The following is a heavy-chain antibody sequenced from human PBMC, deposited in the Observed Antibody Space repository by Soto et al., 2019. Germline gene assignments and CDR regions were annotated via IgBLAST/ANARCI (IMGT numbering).Heavy chain of an antibody. Sequence: APVKVSCEASGYTFTSYVISWVLQAPGQGLEWMGWISSYNGNTNYAQKLQGRVTMTTDTSTSTAYMELRSLRSDDTAVYYCARAYSYGPFDYWGQGTLVTVSS. D-gene: IGHD5-18*01. CDR1: GYTFTSYV. CDR2: ISSYNGNT. J-gene: IGHJ4*02. V-gene: IGHV1-18*04. CDR3: ARAYSYGPFDY.